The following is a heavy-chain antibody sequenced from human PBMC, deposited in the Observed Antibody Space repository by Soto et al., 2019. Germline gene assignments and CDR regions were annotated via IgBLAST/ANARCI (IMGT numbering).Heavy chain of an antibody. CDR2: INAGNGNT. D-gene: IGHD5-18*01. Sequence: SVKVSCKASGYTFTSYAMHWVRQAPGQRLEWMGWINAGNGNTKYSQKFQGRVTITRDTSARTAYMELSSLRSEDTAVYYCASPARDTAMAYYYYGMDVWGQGTTVTVSS. V-gene: IGHV1-3*01. CDR1: GYTFTSYA. CDR3: ASPARDTAMAYYYYGMDV. J-gene: IGHJ6*02.